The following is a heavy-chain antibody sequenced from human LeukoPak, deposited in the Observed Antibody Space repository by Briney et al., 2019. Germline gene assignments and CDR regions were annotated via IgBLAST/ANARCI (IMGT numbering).Heavy chain of an antibody. CDR1: GGSISSYY. J-gene: IGHJ4*02. Sequence: PSETLSLTCTVSGGSISSYYWSWIRQPPGKGLEWIGYIYYSGSTNYNPSLKSRVTISVDTSKNQFSLKLSSVTAADTAVYYCASSGIVATIGTFDYWGQGTLVTVSS. D-gene: IGHD5-12*01. CDR3: ASSGIVATIGTFDY. CDR2: IYYSGST. V-gene: IGHV4-59*08.